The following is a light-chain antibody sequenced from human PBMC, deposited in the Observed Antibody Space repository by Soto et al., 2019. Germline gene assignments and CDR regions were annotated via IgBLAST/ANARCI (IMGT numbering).Light chain of an antibody. V-gene: IGKV1-27*01. CDR2: AAS. CDR3: QKYDSVPT. J-gene: IGKJ1*01. CDR1: QGIGRS. Sequence: IQMTQSPSSLSASVGDTVTITCRPSQGIGRSLAWYQQKPGTVPKVLIHAASTLQSGVSSRFSGSGSGTYFTLTISSLQPEDVATYYCQKYDSVPTFGPRTKVDI.